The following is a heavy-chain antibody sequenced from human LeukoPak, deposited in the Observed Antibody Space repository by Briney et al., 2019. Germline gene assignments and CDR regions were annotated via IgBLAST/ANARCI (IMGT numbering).Heavy chain of an antibody. Sequence: RTSETLSLTCTVSGGSISSSSYYWSWIRQPPGKGLEWIGYIYYSGSTNYNPSLKSRVTISVDTSKNQFSLKLSSVTAADTAVYYCARFTTPYYFDYWGQGTLVTVSS. CDR1: GGSISSSSYY. V-gene: IGHV4-61*05. CDR2: IYYSGST. D-gene: IGHD3-22*01. CDR3: ARFTTPYYFDY. J-gene: IGHJ4*02.